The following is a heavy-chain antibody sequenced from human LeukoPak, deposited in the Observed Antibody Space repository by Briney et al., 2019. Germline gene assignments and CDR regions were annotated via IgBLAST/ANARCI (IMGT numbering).Heavy chain of an antibody. CDR2: IYPGDSDT. V-gene: IGHV5-51*01. J-gene: IGHJ3*02. Sequence: GESLKISCKGSGYSFTSYWIGWVRQMPGKGLGWMGIIYPGDSDTRYSPSFQGQVTISADKSISTAYLQWSSLKASDTAMYYCASHAYYYDSSGYWGRTDAFDIWGQGTMVTVSS. D-gene: IGHD3-22*01. CDR3: ASHAYYYDSSGYWGRTDAFDI. CDR1: GYSFTSYW.